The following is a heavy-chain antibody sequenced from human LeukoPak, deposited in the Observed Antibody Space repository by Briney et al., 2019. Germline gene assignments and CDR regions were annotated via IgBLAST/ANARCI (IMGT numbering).Heavy chain of an antibody. D-gene: IGHD2-2*01. CDR2: IYTSGST. J-gene: IGHJ5*02. CDR1: GASTSGYY. V-gene: IGHV4-4*07. Sequence: SETLSLTCTVSGASTSGYYWNWIRQAAGKALEWIGRIYTSGSTNYNPSLKSRVTMSIDTSKNQFSLRLTSVTAADTAVYYCARAPAGQFGGEEFDPWGQGTLVTVSS. CDR3: ARAPAGQFGGEEFDP.